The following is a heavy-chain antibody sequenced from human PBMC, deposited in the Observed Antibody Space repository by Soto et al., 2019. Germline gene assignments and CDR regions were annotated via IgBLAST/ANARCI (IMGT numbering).Heavy chain of an antibody. CDR1: GGSFSGYY. J-gene: IGHJ6*02. D-gene: IGHD6-19*01. CDR3: ARAGYSSGSFMDV. V-gene: IGHV4-34*01. Sequence: PSETLSLTCSVYGGSFSGYYWSWIRKPPGKGLEWIGEINHSGSTNYNPSLKSRVTISVDTSKNQFSLKLSSVTAADTAVYYCARAGYSSGSFMDVWGQGTTVTVSS. CDR2: INHSGST.